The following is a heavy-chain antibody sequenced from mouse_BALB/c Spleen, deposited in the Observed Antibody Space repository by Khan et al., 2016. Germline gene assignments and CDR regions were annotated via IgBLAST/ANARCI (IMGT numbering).Heavy chain of an antibody. Sequence: QVQLQQSGAELAKPGASVKMSCKASAYTFTSYWMHWVKQRPGQGLEWIGYINPSTGYTEYNQKFKDKATLTADKSSSTAYMQLSSLTSEDSAVYYCVSGYYGDYWGQGTTLTVSS. J-gene: IGHJ2*01. CDR1: AYTFTSYW. CDR3: VSGYYGDY. CDR2: INPSTGYT. V-gene: IGHV1-7*01. D-gene: IGHD1-1*01.